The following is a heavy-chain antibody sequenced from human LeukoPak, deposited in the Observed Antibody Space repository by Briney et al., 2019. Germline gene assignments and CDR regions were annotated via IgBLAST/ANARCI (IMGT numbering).Heavy chain of an antibody. V-gene: IGHV4-34*01. CDR2: INHSGST. Sequence: SETLSLTCAVYGGSFSGYYWSWIRQPPEKGLEWIGEINHSGSTNYNPSLKSRVTISVDTSKNQFSLKLTSVTAADTAVYYCARGGRLPAAGADYWGQGTLVTVSS. CDR1: GGSFSGYY. J-gene: IGHJ4*02. D-gene: IGHD6-13*01. CDR3: ARGGRLPAAGADY.